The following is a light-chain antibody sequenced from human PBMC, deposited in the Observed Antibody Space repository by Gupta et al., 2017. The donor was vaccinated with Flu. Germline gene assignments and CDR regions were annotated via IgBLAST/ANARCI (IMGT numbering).Light chain of an antibody. CDR3: ATWDASLNGPV. J-gene: IGLJ3*02. Sequence: QSVVTQPPSLSEAPGHRVTISCSVTSSNIGSNTINWYQQLPGTAPTLLIYRTDQRPSGVPDRFSGSKSGTSASLAISDLQSDDEADYYCATWDASLNGPVFGGGTKLTV. V-gene: IGLV1-44*01. CDR2: RTD. CDR1: SSNIGSNT.